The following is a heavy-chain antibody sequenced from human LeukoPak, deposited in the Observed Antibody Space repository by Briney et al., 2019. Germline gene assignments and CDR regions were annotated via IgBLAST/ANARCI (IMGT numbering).Heavy chain of an antibody. CDR1: GGSFSGYY. CDR3: ARGPPNWNYVWLDP. V-gene: IGHV4-34*01. J-gene: IGHJ5*02. D-gene: IGHD1-7*01. CDR2: INHSGST. Sequence: SETLSLTCAVYGGSFSGYYWIWIRQPPGKGQEWIGEINHSGSTNYNPSLKSRVTISVDTSKNQFSLKLSSVTAADTAVYYCARGPPNWNYVWLDPWGQGTLVTVSS.